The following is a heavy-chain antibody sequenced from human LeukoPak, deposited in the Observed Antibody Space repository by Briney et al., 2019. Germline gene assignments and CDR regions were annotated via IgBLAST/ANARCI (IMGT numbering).Heavy chain of an antibody. Sequence: ASVKVSCKASGYTFTSYGISWVRQAPGQGLEGMGGISAYNGKRNYAQKLQCRVTMTTDTSTSTAYMELRSLRSDDTAVYYCARAQSDYYDSSVYSPSFYYWGQGTLVSVSS. CDR1: GYTFTSYG. CDR2: ISAYNGKR. V-gene: IGHV1-18*01. CDR3: ARAQSDYYDSSVYSPSFYY. D-gene: IGHD3-22*01. J-gene: IGHJ4*02.